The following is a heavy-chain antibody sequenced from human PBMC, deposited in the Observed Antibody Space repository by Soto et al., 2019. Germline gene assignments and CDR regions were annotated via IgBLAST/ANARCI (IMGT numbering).Heavy chain of an antibody. CDR1: GDSVSSNSAA. J-gene: IGHJ4*01. CDR2: TYYRSKWYN. CDR3: VAQSAASALDF. Sequence: SQTLSLTCAISGDSVSSNSAAWRWIRQSPSRGLEWLGRTYYRSKWYNGYACSVKSRITINPDTSKNQFSLQLKSVTTEDTDVYYCVAQSAASALDFWGPGTPVTVSS. V-gene: IGHV6-1*01. D-gene: IGHD6-25*01.